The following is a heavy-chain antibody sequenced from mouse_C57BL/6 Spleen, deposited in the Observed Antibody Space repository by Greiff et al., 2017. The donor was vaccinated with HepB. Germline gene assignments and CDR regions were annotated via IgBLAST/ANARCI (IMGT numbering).Heavy chain of an antibody. Sequence: VQLQQSGAELARPGASVKMSCKASGYTFTSYTMHWVKQRPGQGLEWIGYINPSSGYTKYNQKFKDKATLTADNSSSTAYMQLSSLTSEDSAVYYCARSRYYGNYWYAMGYWGQGTSVTVAS. CDR3: ARSRYYGNYWYAMGY. CDR1: GYTFTSYT. J-gene: IGHJ4*01. CDR2: INPSSGYT. V-gene: IGHV1-4*01. D-gene: IGHD2-1*01.